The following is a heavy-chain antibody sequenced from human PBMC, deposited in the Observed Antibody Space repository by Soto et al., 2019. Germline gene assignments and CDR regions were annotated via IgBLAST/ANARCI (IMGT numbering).Heavy chain of an antibody. CDR2: MNPSEGYT. CDR1: GYTFTTYY. V-gene: IGHV1-46*03. D-gene: IGHD4-4*01. Sequence: QVKLAQSGAEVKKPGASVKVSCKASGYTFTTYYIHWVRQAPGQGLEWMGVMNPSEGYTNYAQKFQGRGTLTRDTSTSTVDMEVSSLRSEDTAVYYCARGVTTVINFSYYMDVWGKGTTVTVYS. CDR3: ARGVTTVINFSYYMDV. J-gene: IGHJ6*03.